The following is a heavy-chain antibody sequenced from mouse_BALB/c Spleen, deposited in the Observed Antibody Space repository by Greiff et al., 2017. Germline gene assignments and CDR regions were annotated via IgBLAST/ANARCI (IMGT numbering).Heavy chain of an antibody. J-gene: IGHJ4*01. CDR3: ASGRDYYAMDY. CDR2: VNPNNGGT. Sequence: VQLQQSGPDLVKPGASVTISCKASGYSFTGDYIHWVKQSHGKSLEWLGRVNPNNGGTSYNQKFKGKVILTVDKSSSTVYMEFRSLTSEDSAVYYCASGRDYYAMDYWGQGTSVTVSS. CDR1: GYSFTGDY. V-gene: IGHV1-26*01.